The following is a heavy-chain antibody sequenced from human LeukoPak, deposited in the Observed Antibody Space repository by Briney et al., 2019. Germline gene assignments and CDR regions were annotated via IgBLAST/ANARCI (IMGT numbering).Heavy chain of an antibody. D-gene: IGHD6-13*01. J-gene: IGHJ4*02. CDR1: GFTFSNAW. V-gene: IGHV3-15*01. CDR2: IKSKTDGGTT. CDR3: TTPKHLAETPEIDY. Sequence: GGSLRLTCAVSGFTFSNAWMSWVRQAPGKGLEWVGRIKSKTDGGTTDYAAPVKGRFTISRDDSKNTLYLQMNSLKTEDTAVYYCTTPKHLAETPEIDYWGQGTLVTVSS.